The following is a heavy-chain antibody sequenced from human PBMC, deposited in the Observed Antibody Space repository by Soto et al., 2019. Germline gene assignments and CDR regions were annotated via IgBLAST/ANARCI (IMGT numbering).Heavy chain of an antibody. CDR2: IYYSGST. V-gene: IGHV4-31*03. Sequence: QVQLQESGPGLVKPSQTLSLTCTVSGGSISSGGYYWSWIRRHPGKGLEWIGYIYYSGSTYYNPSLKSRVTISVDTSKNQFSLKLSSVTAADTAVYYCASTGYCSGGSCPDAFDIWGQGTMVTVSS. CDR1: GGSISSGGYY. D-gene: IGHD2-15*01. J-gene: IGHJ3*02. CDR3: ASTGYCSGGSCPDAFDI.